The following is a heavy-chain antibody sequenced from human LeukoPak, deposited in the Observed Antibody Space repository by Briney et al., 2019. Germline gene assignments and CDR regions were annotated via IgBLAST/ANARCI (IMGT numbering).Heavy chain of an antibody. J-gene: IGHJ4*02. CDR3: ATVGRVTTVTTFDY. CDR1: GGSISSYY. Sequence: SETLSLTCTVSGGSISSYYWSWIRQPPGKGLEWIGYIYYSGSTNYNPSLKSRVTISVDTSKNQFSLKLSSVTAADTAVYYCATVGRVTTVTTFDYWGQGTLVTVSS. V-gene: IGHV4-59*08. D-gene: IGHD4-17*01. CDR2: IYYSGST.